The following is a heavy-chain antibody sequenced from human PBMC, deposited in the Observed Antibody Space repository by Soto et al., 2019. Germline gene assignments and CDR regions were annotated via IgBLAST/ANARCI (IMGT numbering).Heavy chain of an antibody. CDR1: GFTLRTSG. Sequence: PGGSLILSCVASGFTLRTSGMHWVRQAPSKGLEWVAVISHDGSNQFYAESVKGRFTISRDNSKNMLYLQMNSLRADDSAVYFCAKDPPAPFYYGGRETGAPVS. CDR2: ISHDGSNQ. CDR3: AKDPPAPFYY. J-gene: IGHJ4*02. V-gene: IGHV3-30*18.